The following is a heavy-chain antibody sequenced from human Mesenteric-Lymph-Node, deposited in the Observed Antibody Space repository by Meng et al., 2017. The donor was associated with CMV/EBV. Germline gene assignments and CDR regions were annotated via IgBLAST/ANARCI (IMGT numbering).Heavy chain of an antibody. D-gene: IGHD3-10*01. CDR1: GFSFSSCA. J-gene: IGHJ4*02. CDR2: ISNDANIK. Sequence: GESLKISCAASGFSFSSCAMHWVRRTPGKGLQWVAVISNDANIKYYADSVKGRFTISRDNPENTVYLQMNSLKLEDTAVYFCTKDDFGGLDYWGEGTPVTVSS. V-gene: IGHV3-30-3*01. CDR3: TKDDFGGLDY.